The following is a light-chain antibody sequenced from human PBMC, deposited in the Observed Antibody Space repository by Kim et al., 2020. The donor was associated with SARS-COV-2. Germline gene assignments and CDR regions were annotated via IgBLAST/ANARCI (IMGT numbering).Light chain of an antibody. CDR1: SSNIGSDY. CDR3: AAWDNSISSVL. J-gene: IGLJ2*01. CDR2: KTN. V-gene: IGLV1-47*01. Sequence: GQRVTISCSGGSSNIGSDYVYWYQQLPGRAPKPLISKTNQRPSGVPDRFSGSKSGTSASLAISGLRSEDEADYYCAAWDNSISSVLFGGGTQLTVL.